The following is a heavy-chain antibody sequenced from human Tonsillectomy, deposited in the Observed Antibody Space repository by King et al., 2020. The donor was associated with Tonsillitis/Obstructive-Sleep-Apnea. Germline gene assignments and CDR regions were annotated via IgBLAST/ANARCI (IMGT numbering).Heavy chain of an antibody. Sequence: VQLVESGGGVVQPGRSLTLSCAASGFTFSNHGMHLVRQAPGKGLEWVAVIWDDGSNKYHADSVKGRFTISRDNYKNTLYLQMNSLRAEDTAGYYCARNAVNYYYYYMDVWGKGTTVTVSS. V-gene: IGHV3-33*01. CDR3: ARNAVNYYYYYMDV. D-gene: IGHD3-10*01. J-gene: IGHJ6*03. CDR2: IWDDGSNK. CDR1: GFTFSNHG.